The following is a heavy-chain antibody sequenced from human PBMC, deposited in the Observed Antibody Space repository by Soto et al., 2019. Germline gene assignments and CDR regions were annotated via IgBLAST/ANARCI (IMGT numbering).Heavy chain of an antibody. CDR2: IYYSGST. CDR1: GGSISSYY. Sequence: SETMSLTCTVAGGSISSYYWSWIRKPPGKGLEWIGYIYYSGSTNYNPSLKSRVTISVDTSKNQFSLKLSSVTAADTAVYYCARRIAVAGSNWFDPWGQGTLVTVSS. D-gene: IGHD6-19*01. J-gene: IGHJ5*02. V-gene: IGHV4-59*01. CDR3: ARRIAVAGSNWFDP.